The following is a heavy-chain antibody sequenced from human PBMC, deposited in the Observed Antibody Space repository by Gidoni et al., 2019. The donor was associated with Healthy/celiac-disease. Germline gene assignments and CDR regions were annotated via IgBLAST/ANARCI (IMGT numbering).Heavy chain of an antibody. CDR3: TREGGKYSSSDFWFDP. D-gene: IGHD6-6*01. CDR1: GFTFGDYA. V-gene: IGHV3-49*05. CDR2: IRSKAYGGTT. Sequence: EVQLVESGGGLVKPGRSLRLSCTASGFTFGDYAMSWFRQAPGKGLEWVGFIRSKAYGGTTEYAASVKGRFTISRDDSKSIAYLQMNSLKTEDTAVYYCTREGGKYSSSDFWFDPWGQGTLVTVSS. J-gene: IGHJ5*02.